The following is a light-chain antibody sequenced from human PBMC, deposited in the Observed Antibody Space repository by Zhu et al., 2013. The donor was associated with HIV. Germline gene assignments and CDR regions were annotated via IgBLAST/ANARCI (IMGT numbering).Light chain of an antibody. CDR1: QSIGKW. CDR3: QQHNRYSGT. J-gene: IGKJ1*01. Sequence: DIQMTQSPSTLSASVGDRVTITCRASQSIGKWLAWYQQKPGKAPKLLVHKASTLESGVPSRFSGSGSGTEFTLTISSLQPDDFATYYCQQHNRYSGTFGQGTKVEIK. V-gene: IGKV1-5*03. CDR2: KAS.